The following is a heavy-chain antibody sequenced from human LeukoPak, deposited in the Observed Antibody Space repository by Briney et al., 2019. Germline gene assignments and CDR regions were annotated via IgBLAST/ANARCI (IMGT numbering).Heavy chain of an antibody. V-gene: IGHV4-4*02. Sequence: PSETLSLTCAVSGESITKINWWSWVRQSPRKGLEWIGEISYRGATNYNPSLKRRVSNSLNDSNNQFSLTLTSVTAADTAIYYCARVISGDVDYWGQGILVTVSS. CDR1: GESITKINW. CDR2: ISYRGAT. D-gene: IGHD2-21*02. CDR3: ARVISGDVDY. J-gene: IGHJ4*02.